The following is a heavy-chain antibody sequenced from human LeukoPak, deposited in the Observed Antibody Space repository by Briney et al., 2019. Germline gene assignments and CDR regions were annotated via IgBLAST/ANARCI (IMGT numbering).Heavy chain of an antibody. CDR3: AKLRTGTATNFDY. J-gene: IGHJ4*02. D-gene: IGHD1-1*01. CDR1: GFTFSSYA. CDR2: ISNSGGTT. Sequence: GGSLRLSCAASGFTFSSYAMSWVRQAPGKGLEWVSSISNSGGTTYYADSVKGRFTISRDNSKSALYLQMSSLGAEDTAVYYCAKLRTGTATNFDYWGQGTLVTVSS. V-gene: IGHV3-23*01.